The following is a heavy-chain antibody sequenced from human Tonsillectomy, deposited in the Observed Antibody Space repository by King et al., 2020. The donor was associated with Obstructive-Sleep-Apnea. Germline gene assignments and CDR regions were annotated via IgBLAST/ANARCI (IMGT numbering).Heavy chain of an antibody. CDR2: IRYDGSNK. Sequence: VQLVESGGGVVQPGGSLRLSCAASGFTFSSYGMHSVRQAPGKGLEWVAFIRYDGSNKYYADSVKGRFTISRNNSKKTLYLHMNSLRAEDTAVYYCAKEQTYGSGSYSRFDPWGQGTLVTVSS. CDR1: GFTFSSYG. J-gene: IGHJ5*02. CDR3: AKEQTYGSGSYSRFDP. D-gene: IGHD3-10*01. V-gene: IGHV3-30*02.